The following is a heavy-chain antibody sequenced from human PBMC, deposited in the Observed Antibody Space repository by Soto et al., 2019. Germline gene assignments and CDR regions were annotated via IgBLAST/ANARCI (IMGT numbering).Heavy chain of an antibody. V-gene: IGHV3-33*01. Sequence: PGGSLRLSCAASGFTFSSYGMHWVRQAPGKGLEWVAVIWYDGSNKYYADSVKGRFTISRDNSKNTLYLQMNSLRAEDTAVYYCARDGMVRGVLIYYYGMDVWGQGTTVTVSS. CDR1: GFTFSSYG. CDR2: IWYDGSNK. D-gene: IGHD3-10*01. CDR3: ARDGMVRGVLIYYYGMDV. J-gene: IGHJ6*02.